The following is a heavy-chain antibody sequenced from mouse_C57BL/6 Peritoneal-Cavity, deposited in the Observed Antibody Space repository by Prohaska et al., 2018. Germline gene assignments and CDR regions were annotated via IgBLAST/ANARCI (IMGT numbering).Heavy chain of an antibody. Sequence: DEKLLQSGGGLVQPGGSLKLSCAASGIDFSRYWVSVVRQARGKGLEWIGVINQDNRTINYASSIKDKFIISRDNDKSTLYLQMNKVRSEDTTLYYCARRRGDYWGQGTSVTVSS. D-gene: IGHD1-1*02. CDR2: INQDNRTI. V-gene: IGHV4-1*01. CDR3: ARRRGDY. CDR1: GIDFSRYW. J-gene: IGHJ4*01.